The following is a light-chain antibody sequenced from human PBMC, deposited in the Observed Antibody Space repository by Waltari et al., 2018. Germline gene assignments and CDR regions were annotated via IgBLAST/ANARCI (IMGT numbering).Light chain of an antibody. CDR1: QSISSN. V-gene: IGKV3-15*01. J-gene: IGKJ4*01. Sequence: IILTQSPATLSVSPGGTATLSCRASQSISSNLAWYQQKPGQTPRLLMYGASTRASGVPGRFSGSGSGTEFTLIISSLQSEDFAVYYRQQYNNWPPLTFGGGTKVEI. CDR2: GAS. CDR3: QQYNNWPPLT.